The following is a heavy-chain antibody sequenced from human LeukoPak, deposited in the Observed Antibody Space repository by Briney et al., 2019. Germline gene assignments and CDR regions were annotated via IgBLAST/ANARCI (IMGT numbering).Heavy chain of an antibody. V-gene: IGHV3-9*01. CDR2: ISWNSGSI. J-gene: IGHJ4*02. CDR1: GFTFDDYA. Sequence: PGGSLRLSCAASGFTFDDYAMHWVRQAPGKGLEWVSGISWNSGSIGYADSVKGRFTISRDNAKNSLYLQMNSLRAEDTALYYCAKGAGWWLRYYFDYWGQGTLVTVSS. D-gene: IGHD5-12*01. CDR3: AKGAGWWLRYYFDY.